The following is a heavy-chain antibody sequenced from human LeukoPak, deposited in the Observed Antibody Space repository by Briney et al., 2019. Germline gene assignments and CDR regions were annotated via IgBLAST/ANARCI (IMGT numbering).Heavy chain of an antibody. Sequence: GGSLRLSCAASGFTFSSYGMHWVRQAPGKGLEWVAVIWYDGSNKYYPDSVKGRFTISRHNSKNTLYLQMNSLRAEDTAVYYCARDQQITGTTNYYYYGMDVWGQGTTVTVSS. J-gene: IGHJ6*02. D-gene: IGHD1-7*01. CDR1: GFTFSSYG. CDR2: IWYDGSNK. V-gene: IGHV3-33*01. CDR3: ARDQQITGTTNYYYYGMDV.